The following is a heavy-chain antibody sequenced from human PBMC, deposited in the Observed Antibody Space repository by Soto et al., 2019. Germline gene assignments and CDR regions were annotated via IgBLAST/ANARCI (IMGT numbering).Heavy chain of an antibody. V-gene: IGHV3-30*18. CDR3: AKGRGRYSSGLGVDS. J-gene: IGHJ5*01. D-gene: IGHD6-19*01. Sequence: QVQLVESGGGVVQPGRYLRLSCAASGCTFSSYGMHWVRQAPGKGLEWVAVISYDGSNKYYADSVKGRFTISRDNSKNTLYLQMNSLRAEDTAVYYCAKGRGRYSSGLGVDSWGQGTLVTVSS. CDR1: GCTFSSYG. CDR2: ISYDGSNK.